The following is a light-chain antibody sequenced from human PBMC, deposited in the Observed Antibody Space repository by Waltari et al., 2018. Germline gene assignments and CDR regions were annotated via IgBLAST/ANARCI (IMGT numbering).Light chain of an antibody. CDR3: QQSYSSQRT. CDR2: AVS. CDR1: RTVTSH. J-gene: IGKJ4*01. V-gene: IGKV1-39*01. Sequence: DIQMTQSPSSLSASVGARLTVTCRASRTVTSHLHWYQQKSGKAPKLLIYAVSTLEPGVPSRFSGSGSGTDFNLTISSLQPEDFATYYCQQSYSSQRTFGGGTKVE.